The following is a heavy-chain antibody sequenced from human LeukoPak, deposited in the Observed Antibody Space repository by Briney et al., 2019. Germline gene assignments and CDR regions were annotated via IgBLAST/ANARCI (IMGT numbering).Heavy chain of an antibody. V-gene: IGHV1-2*02. Sequence: EASVKVSCKASGYTFTGYYMHWVRQAPGQGLEWMGWINPNSGGTNYAQKFQGRVTMTRDTSISTAYMELSRLRSDDTAVHYCAREGDYVWGSYDYWGQGTLVTVSS. CDR2: INPNSGGT. D-gene: IGHD3-16*01. J-gene: IGHJ4*02. CDR3: AREGDYVWGSYDY. CDR1: GYTFTGYY.